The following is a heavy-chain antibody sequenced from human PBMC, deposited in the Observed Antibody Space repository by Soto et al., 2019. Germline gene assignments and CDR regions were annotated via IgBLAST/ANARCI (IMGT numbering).Heavy chain of an antibody. CDR1: GFTFSSYA. J-gene: IGHJ4*02. Sequence: GSLLLSCSASGFTFSSYAMSWVRQAPGKGLEWVSAISGSGGSTYYADSVKVRFTISRDNSKNTLYLQMNSLRAEDTAVYYSAKDLYSNHPSYFDYWGQGTLVTVYS. CDR2: ISGSGGST. D-gene: IGHD4-4*01. V-gene: IGHV3-23*01. CDR3: AKDLYSNHPSYFDY.